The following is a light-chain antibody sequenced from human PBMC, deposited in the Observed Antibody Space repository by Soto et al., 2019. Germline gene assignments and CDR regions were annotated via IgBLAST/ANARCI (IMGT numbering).Light chain of an antibody. CDR1: SSDVGGYIS. J-gene: IGLJ1*01. CDR3: SSYAGSINFYV. CDR2: EVS. V-gene: IGLV2-14*01. Sequence: QSALTQPASVSGSLGQSITISCTGTSSDVGGYISVSWYQQHPGKAPKLVIYEVSHRPSGVSDRFSASKSGNTASLTVSGLQAEDEADYYCSSYAGSINFYVFGTGTKVTVL.